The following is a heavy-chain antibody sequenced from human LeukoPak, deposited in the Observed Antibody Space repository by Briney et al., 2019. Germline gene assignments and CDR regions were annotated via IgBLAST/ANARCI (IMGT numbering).Heavy chain of an antibody. V-gene: IGHV4-39*01. CDR1: GDSISSSIYY. CDR3: ARHPARYSYGSNFDY. D-gene: IGHD5-18*01. Sequence: PSETLSLTCTVSGDSISSSIYYWGWIRQPPGKGLEWIGSIYHSGNTYCNPSLQSRVTISVDTSKNQFSLKLSSVTAADTAVYYCARHPARYSYGSNFDYWGQGTLVTVSS. CDR2: IYHSGNT. J-gene: IGHJ4*02.